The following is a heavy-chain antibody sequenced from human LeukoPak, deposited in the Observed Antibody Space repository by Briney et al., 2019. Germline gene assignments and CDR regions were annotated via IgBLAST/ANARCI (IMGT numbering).Heavy chain of an antibody. Sequence: ASVKVSCTASGYTFTSYYMHWVRQAPGQGLEWMGIINPSGGSTSYAQKFQGRVTMTRDMSTSTVYMELSSLRSEDTAVYYCARVSEQQLVDYWGQGTLVTVSS. CDR1: GYTFTSYY. CDR3: ARVSEQQLVDY. V-gene: IGHV1-46*01. D-gene: IGHD6-13*01. CDR2: INPSGGST. J-gene: IGHJ4*02.